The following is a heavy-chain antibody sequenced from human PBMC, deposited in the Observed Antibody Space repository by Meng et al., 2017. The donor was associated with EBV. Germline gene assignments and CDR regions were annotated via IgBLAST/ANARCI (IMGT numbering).Heavy chain of an antibody. Sequence: QGQVVGSGGGVVQPGRSLRLSCAASGFTFSSYGMHWVRQAPGKGLEWVAVISYDGSNKYYADSVKGRFTISRDNSKNTLYLQMNSLRAEDTAVYYCARDRTSNRFDYWGQGTLVTVS. CDR1: GFTFSSYG. V-gene: IGHV3-30*03. CDR2: ISYDGSNK. CDR3: ARDRTSNRFDY. J-gene: IGHJ4*02. D-gene: IGHD2-8*01.